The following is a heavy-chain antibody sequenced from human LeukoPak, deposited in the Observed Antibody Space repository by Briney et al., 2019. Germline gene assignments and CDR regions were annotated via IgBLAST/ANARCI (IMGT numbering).Heavy chain of an antibody. V-gene: IGHV4-39*01. D-gene: IGHD6-6*01. CDR2: IYYTGST. Sequence: PSETLSLTCTVSGGSISSSSYYWGWIRQPPGKGLEWIGSIYYTGSTYYIPSLRSRVTISVDTSKNQFSLRLSSVTAADTAVYYCARHLYSSSSPVDYWGQGTLVTVSS. CDR1: GGSISSSSYY. CDR3: ARHLYSSSSPVDY. J-gene: IGHJ4*02.